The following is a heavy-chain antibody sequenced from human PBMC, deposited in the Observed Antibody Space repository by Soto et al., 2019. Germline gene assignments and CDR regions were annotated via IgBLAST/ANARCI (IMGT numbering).Heavy chain of an antibody. Sequence: QVQLQESGPGLVKPSQTLSLTCTVSGGSISSGGYYWSWIRQHPGKGLEWIGYIYYSGSTYYNPSLKSRVTISVDTSKNQFSRKLSSVTAADTAVYYCARDGRGDTAMVSVWGQGTLVTVSS. CDR2: IYYSGST. CDR1: GGSISSGGYY. D-gene: IGHD5-18*01. CDR3: ARDGRGDTAMVSV. J-gene: IGHJ4*02. V-gene: IGHV4-31*03.